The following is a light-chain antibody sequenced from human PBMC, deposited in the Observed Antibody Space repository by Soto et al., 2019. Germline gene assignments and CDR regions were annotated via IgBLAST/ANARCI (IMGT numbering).Light chain of an antibody. V-gene: IGKV3-20*01. CDR3: QQYGSSPPT. Sequence: EIVLSQSAGTLSFSPGERDTLSCRASQSVSSSYLAWYQQKPGQAPRLPIYGASSRATGIPDRFSGSGSGTDFTLTISRLEPEDFAVYYCQQYGSSPPTFGQGTKVDIK. J-gene: IGKJ1*01. CDR1: QSVSSSY. CDR2: GAS.